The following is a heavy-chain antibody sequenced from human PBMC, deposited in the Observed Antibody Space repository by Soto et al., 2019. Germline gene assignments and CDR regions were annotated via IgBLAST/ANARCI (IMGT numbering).Heavy chain of an antibody. CDR3: ARMSYYYDKWYFDR. D-gene: IGHD3-16*01. V-gene: IGHV4-30-4*01. CDR2: VYYSGST. Sequence: QLHESGPGVVKPSETLSLTCTVSGDSINNNDYYWNWIRQTPGKGLEWIGYVYYSGSTYYIPSLKSRLSMSVDASKNQFTLNLSSLTAVDTDIYYCARMSYYYDKWYFDRWGRGTLVTVSS. J-gene: IGHJ2*01. CDR1: GDSINNNDYY.